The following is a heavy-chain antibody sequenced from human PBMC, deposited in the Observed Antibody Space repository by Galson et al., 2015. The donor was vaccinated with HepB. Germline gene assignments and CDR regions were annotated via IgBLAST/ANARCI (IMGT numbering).Heavy chain of an antibody. CDR3: ARHREQWLIQDWYFDH. CDR1: GYSFTSYW. V-gene: IGHV5-10-1*01. Sequence: QSGAEVTKPGESLRISCKGSGYSFTSYWINWVRQMPGKGLEWMGTIAPTDSYTKYSPSFQGHVTISVDKSISTAYLQWSSLKASDTAMYYCARHREQWLIQDWYFDHWGRGTLVTVSS. CDR2: IAPTDSYT. J-gene: IGHJ2*01. D-gene: IGHD6-19*01.